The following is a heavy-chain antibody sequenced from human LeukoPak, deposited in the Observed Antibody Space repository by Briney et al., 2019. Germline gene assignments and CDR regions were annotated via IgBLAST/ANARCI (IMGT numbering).Heavy chain of an antibody. D-gene: IGHD3-22*01. CDR3: ARDRLGDYDHSGYYDK. Sequence: GGSLSLSCAASGFTFSDYYMSWIHQAPGKGLNSIQYICHSGRTIYYADSVKGRFTISRDNAKNSVYLQMNNLRAEDTAVYYCARDRLGDYDHSGYYDKWGQGTLVTVSS. CDR1: GFTFSDYY. J-gene: IGHJ4*02. CDR2: ICHSGRTI. V-gene: IGHV3-11*01.